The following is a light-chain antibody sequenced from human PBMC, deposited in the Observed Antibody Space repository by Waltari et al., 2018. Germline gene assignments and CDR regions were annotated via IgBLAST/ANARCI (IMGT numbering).Light chain of an antibody. CDR3: YSAADNTLV. J-gene: IGLJ2*01. CDR2: KDN. CDR1: VLSNKY. Sequence: SYELTQPSSVSVSPGQTATITCSGEVLSNKYARWLQQRPGRAPVLVAYKDNERPPGIPERFPGSGSGTTVTLTIAGAQAEDEADYYCYSAADNTLVFGGGTKLTVL. V-gene: IGLV3-27*01.